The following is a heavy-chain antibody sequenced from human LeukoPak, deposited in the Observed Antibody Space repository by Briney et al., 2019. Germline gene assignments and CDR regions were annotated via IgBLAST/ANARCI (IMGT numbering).Heavy chain of an antibody. D-gene: IGHD1-1*01. CDR2: INHSGST. Sequence: SETLSLTCAVYGGSFSGYYWSWIRQPPGKGLEWIGEINHSGSTNYNPSLKSRVTISVDTSKNQFSLKLSSVTAADTAVYYCARRNWNDVGYYFDYWGQGTLVTVSS. CDR1: GGSFSGYY. V-gene: IGHV4-34*01. CDR3: ARRNWNDVGYYFDY. J-gene: IGHJ4*02.